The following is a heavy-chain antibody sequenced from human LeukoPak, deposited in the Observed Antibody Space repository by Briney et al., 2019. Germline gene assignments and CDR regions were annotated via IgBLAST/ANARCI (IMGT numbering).Heavy chain of an antibody. V-gene: IGHV3-23*01. Sequence: PGGSLRLSCAASGFTFSSYAMSWVRQAPGKGLEWGSAISGSGDNTYYADSVKGRFTISRDNSKNTLYLQMNSERAEDTAVYYCARDRHGFFDYWGQGTLVTVSS. CDR2: ISGSGDNT. CDR3: ARDRHGFFDY. J-gene: IGHJ4*03. CDR1: GFTFSSYA.